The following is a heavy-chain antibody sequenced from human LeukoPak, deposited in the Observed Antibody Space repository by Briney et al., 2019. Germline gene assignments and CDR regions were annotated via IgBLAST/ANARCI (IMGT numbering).Heavy chain of an antibody. CDR3: ARHPTYYYDSSGYYTSYYFDY. CDR1: GGSISSYY. Sequence: SETLSLTCTVSGGSISSYYWSWIRQPPGKGLEWIGYIYYSGSTNYNPSLKSRVTISVDTSKNQFSLKLSSVTAADTAVYYCARHPTYYYDSSGYYTSYYFDYWGQGTLVTVSS. J-gene: IGHJ4*02. D-gene: IGHD3-22*01. V-gene: IGHV4-59*12. CDR2: IYYSGST.